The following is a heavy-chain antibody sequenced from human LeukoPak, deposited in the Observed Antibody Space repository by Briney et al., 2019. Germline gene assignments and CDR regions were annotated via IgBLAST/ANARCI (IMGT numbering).Heavy chain of an antibody. J-gene: IGHJ4*02. D-gene: IGHD3-3*01. Sequence: ASVKVSCKASGYTFTSYGISWVRQAPGQGLEWMGWISAYNGNTNYAQKLQGRVTMTTDTSTSTAYMEPRSLRSDDTAVYYCAREGPGYDFWSGYFSRLNYFDYWGQGTLVTVSS. V-gene: IGHV1-18*01. CDR1: GYTFTSYG. CDR2: ISAYNGNT. CDR3: AREGPGYDFWSGYFSRLNYFDY.